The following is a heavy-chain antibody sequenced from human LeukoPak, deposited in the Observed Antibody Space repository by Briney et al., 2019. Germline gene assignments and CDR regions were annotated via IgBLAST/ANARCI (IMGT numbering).Heavy chain of an antibody. CDR1: GFTFRRYS. Sequence: GRSLRLSCAASGFTFRRYSMNCARHPPTKALEWVSSIRSSRSHIYYTDSVTGRFAIPRDNPKNSLYLQMNSLRAEDTAVYYCARFPDIVVVPAAPIYYYYGMHVWGKGTTVTVSS. V-gene: IGHV3-21*01. CDR2: IRSSRSHI. J-gene: IGHJ6*04. CDR3: ARFPDIVVVPAAPIYYYYGMHV. D-gene: IGHD2-2*01.